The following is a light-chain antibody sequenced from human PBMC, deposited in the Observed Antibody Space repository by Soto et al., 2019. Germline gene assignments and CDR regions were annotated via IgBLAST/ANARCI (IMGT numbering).Light chain of an antibody. CDR2: DVT. V-gene: IGLV2-11*01. J-gene: IGLJ3*02. CDR1: SSDVGSYNY. Sequence: QSVLTQPRSVSGSPGQSVTISCTGTSSDVGSYNYVSWYQQHPGKAPKLMICDVTKRPSGVPDRFSGSKSGNTASLTISGLQAEDEADYYCCSFAGSYTWVFGGGTKLTVL. CDR3: CSFAGSYTWV.